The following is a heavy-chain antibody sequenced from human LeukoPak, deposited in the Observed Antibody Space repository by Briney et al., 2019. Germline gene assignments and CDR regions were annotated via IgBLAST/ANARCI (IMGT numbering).Heavy chain of an antibody. D-gene: IGHD5-12*01. CDR1: GFSFSTYW. Sequence: GGSLRPSCVASGFSFSTYWMSWVRQAPGKGLEWVGRIKSKTDGGTTDYAAPVKGRFTISRDDSKNTLYLQMNSLKTEDTAVYYCTTDDGGYWTVSEGWGQGTLVTVSS. CDR3: TTDDGGYWTVSEG. J-gene: IGHJ4*02. V-gene: IGHV3-15*01. CDR2: IKSKTDGGTT.